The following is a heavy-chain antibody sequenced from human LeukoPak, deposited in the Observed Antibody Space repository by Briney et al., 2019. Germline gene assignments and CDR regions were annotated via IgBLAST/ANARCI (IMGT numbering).Heavy chain of an antibody. CDR2: IYHSGST. V-gene: IGHV4-38-2*02. J-gene: IGHJ6*03. CDR1: GYSISSGYY. CDR3: ARDQEAYCSSTSCYEYSYYMDV. D-gene: IGHD2-2*01. Sequence: PSETLSLACTDSGYSISSGYYWGWTRQPPGKGLEWIGSIYHSGSTYYNPSLKSRVTISVDTSKNQFSLKLSSVTAADTAVYYCARDQEAYCSSTSCYEYSYYMDVWGKGTTVTISS.